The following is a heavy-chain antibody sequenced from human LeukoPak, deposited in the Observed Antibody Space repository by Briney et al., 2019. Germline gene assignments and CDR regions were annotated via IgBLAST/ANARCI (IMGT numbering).Heavy chain of an antibody. CDR1: GFTFSSYA. D-gene: IGHD3-10*01. CDR2: ISYDGSNK. V-gene: IGHV3-30*04. CDR3: ARYPRYMVRGSPLYYYFMDV. J-gene: IGHJ6*03. Sequence: GGSLRLSCAASGFTFSSYAMHWVRQAPGKGLEWVAVISYDGSNKYYADSVKGRFTISRDNAKNSLYLQMNSLRAEDTALYYCARYPRYMVRGSPLYYYFMDVWGKGTTVTVSS.